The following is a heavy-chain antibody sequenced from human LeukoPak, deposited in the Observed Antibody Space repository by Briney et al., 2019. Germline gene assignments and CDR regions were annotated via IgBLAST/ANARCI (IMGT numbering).Heavy chain of an antibody. D-gene: IGHD3-3*01. J-gene: IGHJ5*02. Sequence: SETLSLTCAVYAGSFSGYYWSWIRQPPGKGLEWIGEINHSGSTNYNPSLKSRVTISVDTSKNQFSLKLSSVTAADTAVYYCARGSPLTIFGVVRLKNWFDPWGQGTLVTVSS. V-gene: IGHV4-34*01. CDR3: ARGSPLTIFGVVRLKNWFDP. CDR1: AGSFSGYY. CDR2: INHSGST.